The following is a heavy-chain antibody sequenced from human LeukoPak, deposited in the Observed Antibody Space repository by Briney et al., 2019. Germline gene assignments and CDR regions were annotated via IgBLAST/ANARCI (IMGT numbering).Heavy chain of an antibody. D-gene: IGHD1-1*01. V-gene: IGHV4-34*01. CDR3: ARGQRRTFDY. CDR2: INHSGST. CDR1: GGSFSGYY. J-gene: IGHJ4*02. Sequence: SETLSLTCAVYGGSFSGYYWSWIRQPPGKGLEWIGEINHSGSTNYNPSLKSRVTISVDTSKNQFSLKLSSVTAADTAVYYCARGQRRTFDYWDQGILVTVSS.